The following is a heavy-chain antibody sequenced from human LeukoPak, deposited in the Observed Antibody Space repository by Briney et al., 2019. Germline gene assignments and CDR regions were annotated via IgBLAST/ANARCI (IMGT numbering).Heavy chain of an antibody. J-gene: IGHJ3*02. V-gene: IGHV3-74*01. Sequence: GGSLRLSCAASGFSFNSYWMYWVRQVPGKGLVWVSRVNNDGTGTTYAGSVKGRFTISRDNAKNTVYLQMNSLRDEDTAVYYCARGGPDHAFDIWGQGTMVTVPS. CDR1: GFSFNSYW. CDR3: ARGGPDHAFDI. CDR2: VNNDGTGT. D-gene: IGHD1-14*01.